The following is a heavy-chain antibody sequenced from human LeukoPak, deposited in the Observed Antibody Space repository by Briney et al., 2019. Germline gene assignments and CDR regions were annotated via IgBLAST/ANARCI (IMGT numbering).Heavy chain of an antibody. J-gene: IGHJ3*02. V-gene: IGHV4-39*01. CDR2: IYYSGST. CDR1: GGSISSSTYS. Sequence: PSETLSLTCTVSGGSISSSTYSWGWIRQPPGKGLEWIGSIYYSGSTYYNPSLKSRVTISVDTSKNQFSLKLSSVTAADTAVYYCARHDGSLDAFDIWGQGTMVTVSS. CDR3: ARHDGSLDAFDI. D-gene: IGHD6-19*01.